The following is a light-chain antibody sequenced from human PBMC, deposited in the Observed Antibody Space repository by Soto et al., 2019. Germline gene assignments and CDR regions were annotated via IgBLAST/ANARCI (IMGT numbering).Light chain of an antibody. CDR1: HSVSNN. J-gene: IGKJ2*01. CDR2: DAS. CDR3: LQRSNWPRT. V-gene: IGKV3-11*01. Sequence: EIVLTQSPATLSLSPGERATLSCRASHSVSNNLAWYQQKPGQAPRLLIYDASNRATALPVRFSGRGSGTDITITISSLAHEDVAVYYCLQRSNWPRTFGQGTKLEIK.